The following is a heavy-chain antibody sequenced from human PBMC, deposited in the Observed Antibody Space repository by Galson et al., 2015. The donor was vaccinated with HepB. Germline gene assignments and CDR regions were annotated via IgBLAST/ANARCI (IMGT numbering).Heavy chain of an antibody. CDR1: GFTVSSNY. V-gene: IGHV3-53*01. Sequence: SLRLSCAASGFTVSSNYMSWVRQAPGKGLEWVSVIYSGGSTYYADSVKGRFTISRDNSKNTLYLQMNSLRAEDTAVYYCARGLWFRELSPALHHWGQGTLVTVSS. CDR3: ARGLWFRELSPALHH. J-gene: IGHJ4*02. CDR2: IYSGGST. D-gene: IGHD3-10*01.